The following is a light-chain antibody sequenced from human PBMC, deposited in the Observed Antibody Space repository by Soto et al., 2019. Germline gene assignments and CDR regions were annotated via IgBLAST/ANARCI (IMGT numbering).Light chain of an antibody. CDR3: QQYNNWGT. Sequence: ELVMTQPPATLSVSPGERATLSCRASQSVSSNLAWYQQKPGHAPRLLIYGASTRATGIPARFSGSGSGTEFTLTISSLQSEDFAVYYCQQYNNWGTFGQGTKVEIK. CDR1: QSVSSN. CDR2: GAS. V-gene: IGKV3-15*01. J-gene: IGKJ1*01.